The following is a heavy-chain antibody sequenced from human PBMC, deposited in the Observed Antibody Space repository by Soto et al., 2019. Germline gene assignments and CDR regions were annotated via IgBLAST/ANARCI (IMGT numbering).Heavy chain of an antibody. CDR1: GGTFSSYA. CDR3: ARVRFYYDSSGYYGGFDY. Sequence: SVKVSCKASGGTFSSYAISWVRQAPGQGLEWMGGIIPIFGTANYAQKFQGRVTITADESTSTAYMELSSLRSEDTAVYYCARVRFYYDSSGYYGGFDYWGQGTLVTVSS. J-gene: IGHJ4*02. V-gene: IGHV1-69*13. CDR2: IIPIFGTA. D-gene: IGHD3-22*01.